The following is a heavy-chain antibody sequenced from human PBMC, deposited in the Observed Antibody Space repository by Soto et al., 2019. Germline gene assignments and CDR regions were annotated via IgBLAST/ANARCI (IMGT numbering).Heavy chain of an antibody. D-gene: IGHD6-13*01. CDR2: IIPIFGTA. CDR3: ASIAAAGYYYYYYGMDV. V-gene: IGHV1-69*13. J-gene: IGHJ6*02. CDR1: GGTFSSYA. Sequence: ASVKVSCKASGGTFSSYAISWVRQAPGQGLEWMGGIIPIFGTANYAQKFQGRVTITADESTSTAYMELSSLRSEDTAVYYCASIAAAGYYYYYYGMDVWGQGTTVTVSS.